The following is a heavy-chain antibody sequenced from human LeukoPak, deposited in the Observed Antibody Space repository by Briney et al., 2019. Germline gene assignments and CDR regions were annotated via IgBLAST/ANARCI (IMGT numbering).Heavy chain of an antibody. Sequence: GESLKISCKGSGYSFTSYWIGWVRQMPGKGLEWMGIIYPGDSDTRYSPSFQGQVTISADKSISTAYLQWSSLKASDTAMYYCARTYGSGSYSIGWFDPWGQGTLVTVSS. CDR1: GYSFTSYW. J-gene: IGHJ5*02. D-gene: IGHD3-10*01. V-gene: IGHV5-51*01. CDR3: ARTYGSGSYSIGWFDP. CDR2: IYPGDSDT.